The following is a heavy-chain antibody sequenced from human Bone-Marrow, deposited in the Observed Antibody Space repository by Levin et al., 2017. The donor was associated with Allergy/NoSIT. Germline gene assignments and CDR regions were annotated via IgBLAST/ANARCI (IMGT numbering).Heavy chain of an antibody. V-gene: IGHV3-48*01. Sequence: PGGSLRLSCAASGFTFSSYSMNWVRQAPGKGLEWVSYVSRSSNAIYYADSVKGRFTISRDDAKNSLYLQMNNLRAEDTAVYYCAREKGAGFWSGYYNWFDPWGQGTLVTVSS. CDR2: VSRSSNAI. D-gene: IGHD3-3*01. J-gene: IGHJ5*02. CDR3: AREKGAGFWSGYYNWFDP. CDR1: GFTFSSYS.